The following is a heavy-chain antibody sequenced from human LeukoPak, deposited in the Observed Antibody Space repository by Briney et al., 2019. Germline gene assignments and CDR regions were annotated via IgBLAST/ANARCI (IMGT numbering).Heavy chain of an antibody. CDR3: SMDLSGAHDY. Sequence: GGSLRLSCAASGFTFSSYWMHWVRQAPGKGLVWVSRVNTDGRTTNYADSVRGRFTISRDNAENTLYLQMNSLRVENTAVYYCSMDLSGAHDYWGQGSVVTVSS. CDR2: VNTDGRTT. CDR1: GFTFSSYW. V-gene: IGHV3-74*01. J-gene: IGHJ4*02. D-gene: IGHD2-2*03.